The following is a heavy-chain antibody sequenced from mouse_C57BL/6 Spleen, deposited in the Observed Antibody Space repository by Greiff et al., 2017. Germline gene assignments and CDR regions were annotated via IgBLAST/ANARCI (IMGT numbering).Heavy chain of an antibody. CDR1: GFTFSSYA. J-gene: IGHJ4*01. Sequence: EVKLLQSGAGLVKPGASLKLSCAASGFTFSSYAMSWVRQTPETRLEWVAYISSGGDYIYYADTVKGRFTISRYNARNTLYLQMSSLKSEDTAMYYGTRDSTVVADDYAMGDWGQGATGAVAS. V-gene: IGHV5-9-1*02. D-gene: IGHD1-1*01. CDR2: ISSGGDYI. CDR3: TRDSTVVADDYAMGD.